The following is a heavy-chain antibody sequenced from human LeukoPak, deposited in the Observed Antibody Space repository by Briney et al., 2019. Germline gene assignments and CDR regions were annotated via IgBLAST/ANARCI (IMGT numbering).Heavy chain of an antibody. D-gene: IGHD3-22*01. CDR2: INPNSGGT. CDR3: ARDSYYYDSSGYYSGWFDP. V-gene: IGHV1-2*02. CDR1: GYTFTGYY. J-gene: IGHJ5*02. Sequence: GASVKVSCKASGYTFTGYYMHWVRQAPGQGLEWMGWINPNSGGTNYAQKFQGRVTMTRDTSISTAYMELSRLRSDDTAVYYCARDSYYYDSSGYYSGWFDPWGQGTLVTVSS.